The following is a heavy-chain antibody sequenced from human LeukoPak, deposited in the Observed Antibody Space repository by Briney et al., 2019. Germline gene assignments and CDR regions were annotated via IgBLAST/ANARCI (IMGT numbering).Heavy chain of an antibody. J-gene: IGHJ5*02. D-gene: IGHD4-17*01. CDR2: IHHSGTT. V-gene: IGHV4-39*01. Sequence: MPSETLSLTCTVSGGSVTASTYYYWGWIRQPPGKGLEWIGTIHHSGTTYYNPSLKSRLTKSVDTSKNQFSLWLNSVTTADTALYYCVRHDYRDYDPGTNWFDPWGQGTLVTVSS. CDR1: GGSVTASTYYY. CDR3: VRHDYRDYDPGTNWFDP.